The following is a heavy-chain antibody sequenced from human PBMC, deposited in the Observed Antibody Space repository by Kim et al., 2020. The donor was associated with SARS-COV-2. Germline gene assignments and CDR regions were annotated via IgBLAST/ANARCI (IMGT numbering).Heavy chain of an antibody. V-gene: IGHV4-39*01. D-gene: IGHD3-22*01. CDR2: IYYSGST. J-gene: IGHJ5*02. Sequence: SETLSLTCTVSGGSISSSSYYWGWIRQPPGKGLEWIGSIYYSGSTYYNPSLKSRVTISVDTSKNQFSLKLSSVTAADTAGYYCARPGRGSSGYYGAWGQG. CDR3: ARPGRGSSGYYGA. CDR1: GGSISSSSYY.